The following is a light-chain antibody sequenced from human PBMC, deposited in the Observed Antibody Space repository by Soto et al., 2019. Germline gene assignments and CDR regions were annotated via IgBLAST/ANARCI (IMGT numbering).Light chain of an antibody. V-gene: IGKV1-8*01. CDR3: QPYYSYPRT. CDR1: QGISSY. CDR2: AAS. Sequence: AIRMTQSPSSFSASTGDRVTITCRASQGISSYLAWYQQKPGKAPKLLIYAASTLQSGVPSRFSGSGSGTDFTLTISCLQPEDFATYYCQPYYSYPRTFGQGTKVDIK. J-gene: IGKJ1*01.